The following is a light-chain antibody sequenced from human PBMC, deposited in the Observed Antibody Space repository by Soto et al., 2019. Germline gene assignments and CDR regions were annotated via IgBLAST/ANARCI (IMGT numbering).Light chain of an antibody. J-gene: IGKJ4*01. CDR2: ATS. CDR3: QKYNAVPLT. Sequence: ESKMILGVSGFFKKIGHRVTITCRARQCIAPYLAWFQQKPGKVPKLLIYATSTLQSGVPSRFSGSGSGTDFTLTISSLQPEDVATYYCQKYNAVPLTFGGGTEVDIK. V-gene: IGKV1-27*01. CDR1: QCIAPY.